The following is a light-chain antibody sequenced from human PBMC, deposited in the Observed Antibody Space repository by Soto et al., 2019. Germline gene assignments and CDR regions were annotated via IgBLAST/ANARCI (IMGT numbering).Light chain of an antibody. CDR3: LKNSNYPLT. CDR2: ASS. CDR1: QGIRND. V-gene: IGKV1-17*01. Sequence: DIQMTQFPSSLSASVGARVTITCRASQGIRNDLCWYQQKPGKAPKRLIYASSSVQSGVPSRFRGSGSGTEFTLAISSLQPEDSATYDCLKNSNYPLTFGQGTKVEIK. J-gene: IGKJ1*01.